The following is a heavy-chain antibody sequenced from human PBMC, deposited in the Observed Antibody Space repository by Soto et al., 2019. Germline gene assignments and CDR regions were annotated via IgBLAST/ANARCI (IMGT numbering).Heavy chain of an antibody. CDR3: ARELRLVGFFDF. Sequence: QVQLVESGGGVVQPGGSLRLSCAASGFTFSSYGMHWVRQAPGKGLEWVAVISYNGLNTYYADSVKGRFTISRDDSKNTLYLQVDSLRAEDTAVYSCARELRLVGFFDFWGLGTLVTVSS. J-gene: IGHJ4*02. CDR2: ISYNGLNT. D-gene: IGHD2-8*02. V-gene: IGHV3-30*03. CDR1: GFTFSSYG.